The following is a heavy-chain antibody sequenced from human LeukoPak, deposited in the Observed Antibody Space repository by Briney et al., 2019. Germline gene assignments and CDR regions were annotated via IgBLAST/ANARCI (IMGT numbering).Heavy chain of an antibody. CDR2: IYYSGST. CDR1: GGSVSSYY. V-gene: IGHV4-59*02. D-gene: IGHD3-22*01. CDR3: ARRARSSGYYYFDY. J-gene: IGHJ4*02. Sequence: PSETLSLTCTVSGGSVSSYYWSWIRQPPGKGLEGIGYIYYSGSTNYNPSLKSRVTISVDTSKNQFSLKLSSVTAADTAVYYCARRARSSGYYYFDYWGQGTLVTVSS.